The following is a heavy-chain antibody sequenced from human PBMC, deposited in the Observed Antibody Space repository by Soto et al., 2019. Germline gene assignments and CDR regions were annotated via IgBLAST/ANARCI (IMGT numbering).Heavy chain of an antibody. Sequence: EVQLVESGGGLVQPGGSRRVSCAASGFSFSNYAMNWVRQAPGKGLEWVSYISIGSGSIFYADSVKGRFTISRDDAKNALYRQMNTLRDEDTAVYYCVRDDRWAFDFWGQGTMVTVSS. D-gene: IGHD3-22*01. J-gene: IGHJ3*01. CDR1: GFSFSNYA. CDR2: ISIGSGSI. CDR3: VRDDRWAFDF. V-gene: IGHV3-48*02.